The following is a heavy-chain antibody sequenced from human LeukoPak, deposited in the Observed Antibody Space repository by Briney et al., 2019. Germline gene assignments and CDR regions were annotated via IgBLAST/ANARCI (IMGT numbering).Heavy chain of an antibody. D-gene: IGHD3-22*01. Sequence: GGSLGLSCAASGFTFSSYAMSWVRQAPGKGLEWVSAISGSGGSTYYADSVKGRFTISRDNSKNTLYLQMNSLRAEDTAVYYCAKDQGQNYDSSGYYFKAHDAFDIWGQGTMVTVSS. V-gene: IGHV3-23*01. J-gene: IGHJ3*02. CDR2: ISGSGGST. CDR3: AKDQGQNYDSSGYYFKAHDAFDI. CDR1: GFTFSSYA.